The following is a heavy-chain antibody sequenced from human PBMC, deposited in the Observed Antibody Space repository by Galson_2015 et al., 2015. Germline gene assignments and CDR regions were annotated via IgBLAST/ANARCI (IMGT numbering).Heavy chain of an antibody. V-gene: IGHV3-53*01. Sequence: SLRLSCAASGFTVSSNYMSWVRQAPGKGLEWVSVIYSGGGTYYADSVKGRFTISRDNSKNTLYLQMNSLRAEDTAVYYCAREAGDIVVVPAAMPTGGGMDVWGQGTTVTVSS. CDR2: IYSGGGT. CDR1: GFTVSSNY. J-gene: IGHJ6*02. CDR3: AREAGDIVVVPAAMPTGGGMDV. D-gene: IGHD2-2*01.